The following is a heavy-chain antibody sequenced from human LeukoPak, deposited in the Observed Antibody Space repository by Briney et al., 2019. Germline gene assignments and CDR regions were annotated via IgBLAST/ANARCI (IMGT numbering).Heavy chain of an antibody. J-gene: IGHJ2*01. Sequence: GGTLRLSGAASGFTFSSYEMNWLAQAPGKELEGRSYISSSGSTIYYEDSVKGLFTISRDNAKTSLYLQMSSRRAEDTAVYYCARQESSRDWYCDLWGRGTVVTVSS. CDR3: ARQESSRDWYCDL. CDR2: ISSSGSTI. V-gene: IGHV3-48*03. CDR1: GFTFSSYE. D-gene: IGHD5-24*01.